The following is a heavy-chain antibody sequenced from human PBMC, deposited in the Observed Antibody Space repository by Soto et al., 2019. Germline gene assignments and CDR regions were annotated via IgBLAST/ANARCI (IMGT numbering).Heavy chain of an antibody. D-gene: IGHD4-17*01. CDR1: GEFFTTYG. CDR2: ISTYSTNT. Sequence: QVELVQSGAEVKNPGASVTVSCKASGEFFTTYGISWVRQAPGQGLDWMGWISTYSTNTNYAPKFQGRLLLTADTSTTTAHMEVRSLSPDDTAVYYCAGWAGRVRDYGGPFDYWGQGSLVTVSP. V-gene: IGHV1-18*04. CDR3: AGWAGRVRDYGGPFDY. J-gene: IGHJ4*02.